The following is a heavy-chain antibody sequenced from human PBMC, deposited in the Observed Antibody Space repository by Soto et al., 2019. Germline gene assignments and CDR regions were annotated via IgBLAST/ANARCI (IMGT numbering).Heavy chain of an antibody. CDR3: AKVQRCGYEREYYHDNMDG. Sequence: QVQLQQSGARLLKPSETLSLTCAVSGGSVSGISWSWIRQPPGKGLEWIGHINRHGVTPYNPSLRSRVNITVDTTKTQFFMDLGSVAASYRAVYYCAKVQRCGYEREYYHDNMDGWGKGTTVTVSS. CDR1: GGSVSGIS. CDR2: INRHGVT. V-gene: IGHV4-34*01. D-gene: IGHD5-12*01. J-gene: IGHJ6*04.